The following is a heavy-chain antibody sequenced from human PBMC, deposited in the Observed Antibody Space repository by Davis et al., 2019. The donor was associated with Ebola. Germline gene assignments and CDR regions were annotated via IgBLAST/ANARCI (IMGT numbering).Heavy chain of an antibody. CDR2: ISAYNGNT. Sequence: AASVKVSCKASGYTFTSYGISWVRQAPGQGLEWIGWISAYNGNTNYAQKVQGRVTMTTDTSTNTAYMELRGLRSDDTAVYFCARNVGLTVADLSDCWGQGTLVTVSS. D-gene: IGHD6-19*01. J-gene: IGHJ4*02. CDR1: GYTFTSYG. V-gene: IGHV1-18*01. CDR3: ARNVGLTVADLSDC.